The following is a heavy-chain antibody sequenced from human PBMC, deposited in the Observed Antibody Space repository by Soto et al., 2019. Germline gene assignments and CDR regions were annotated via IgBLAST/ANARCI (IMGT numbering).Heavy chain of an antibody. D-gene: IGHD1-1*01. CDR1: GFTFSSYS. CDR2: ISSSSSYI. V-gene: IGHV3-21*01. CDR3: ARGILVQMERHYYYMDV. Sequence: PGGFLRLSCAASGFTFSSYSMNWVRQAPGKGLEWVSSISSSSSYIYYADSVKGRFTISRDNAKNSLYLQMNSLRAEDTAVYYCARGILVQMERHYYYMDVWGKGTTVNVSS. J-gene: IGHJ6*03.